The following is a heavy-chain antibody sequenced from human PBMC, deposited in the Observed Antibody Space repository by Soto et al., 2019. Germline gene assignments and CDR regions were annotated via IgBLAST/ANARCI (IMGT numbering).Heavy chain of an antibody. CDR3: ARDNDRLQLGGNYYYIRDV. CDR1: GGTFSSSA. V-gene: IGHV1-69*12. CDR2: IIPLFRTP. Sequence: QVQLVQSGAEMKEPGSSVKVSCKTSGGTFSSSAISWLRQAPGQGLEWMGGIIPLFRTPDYAQKFQGRVTIAADESTSTAYMELSRLRSEDTAVYYCARDNDRLQLGGNYYYIRDVWGQGTTITVSS. J-gene: IGHJ6*02. D-gene: IGHD4-4*01.